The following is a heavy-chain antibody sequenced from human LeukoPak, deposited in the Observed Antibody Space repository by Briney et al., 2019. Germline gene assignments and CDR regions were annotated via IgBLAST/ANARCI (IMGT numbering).Heavy chain of an antibody. CDR1: GGSISSGGYY. J-gene: IGHJ4*02. CDR2: IYYSGST. D-gene: IGHD3-22*01. V-gene: IGHV4-31*03. CDR3: ARDPQDYYDSSGPGDY. Sequence: SETLSLTCTVSGGSISSGGYYWSWIRQHPGKGLEWIGYIYYSGSTYYNPSLKSRVTISVDKSKNQFSLKLSSVTAADTAVYYCARDPQDYYDSSGPGDYWGQGTLVTVSS.